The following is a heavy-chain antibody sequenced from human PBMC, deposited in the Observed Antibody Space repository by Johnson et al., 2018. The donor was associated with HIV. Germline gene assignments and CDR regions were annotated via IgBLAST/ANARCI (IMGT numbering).Heavy chain of an antibody. J-gene: IGHJ3*02. V-gene: IGHV3-33*06. CDR2: IWYDGREK. Sequence: QVQLVESGGGVVQPGRSLRLSCAASGFTFSSYAMHWVRQAPGKGLEWVAVIWYDGREKDYADSVKGRFTISRDNSKNTLYLEMNSLRVEDTAVYYCAKVVTSSSSWQDDTFDIWGQGTMVTVSS. CDR1: GFTFSSYA. D-gene: IGHD6-13*01. CDR3: AKVVTSSSSWQDDTFDI.